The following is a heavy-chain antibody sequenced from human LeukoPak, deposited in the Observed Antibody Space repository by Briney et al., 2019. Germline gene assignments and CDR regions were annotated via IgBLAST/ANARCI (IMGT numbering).Heavy chain of an antibody. J-gene: IGHJ4*02. CDR3: ARAGGIAADPSRY. Sequence: ASVNVSCKASGYTFTSYYMHWVRQAPGQGLEWMGIINPSGGSTSHAQKFQGRVTMTRDTSTSTVYMELSSLRSEDTAVYYCARAGGIAADPSRYWGQGTLVTVSS. CDR2: INPSGGST. CDR1: GYTFTSYY. V-gene: IGHV1-46*01. D-gene: IGHD6-13*01.